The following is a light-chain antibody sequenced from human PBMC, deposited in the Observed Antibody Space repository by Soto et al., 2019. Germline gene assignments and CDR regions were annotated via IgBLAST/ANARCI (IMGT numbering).Light chain of an antibody. J-gene: IGKJ3*01. CDR1: QGISSY. V-gene: IGKV1-8*01. CDR2: AAS. CDR3: QQYDSYPLT. Sequence: AIRMTQSPSSFSASTGDRVTITCRASQGISSYLAWYQQKPGKAPKLLIYAASTLQSGVPSRFSGSGSGTDFTLTISCLQSEDFATYYCQQYDSYPLTFGPGTKVEIK.